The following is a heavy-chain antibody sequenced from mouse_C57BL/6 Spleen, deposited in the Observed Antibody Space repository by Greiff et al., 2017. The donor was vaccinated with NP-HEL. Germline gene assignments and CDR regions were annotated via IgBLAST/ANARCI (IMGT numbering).Heavy chain of an antibody. J-gene: IGHJ2*01. CDR1: GYSITSGYY. V-gene: IGHV3-6*01. CDR2: ISYDGSN. Sequence: EVKLQESGPGLVKPSQSLSLTCSVTGYSITSGYYWNWIRQFPGNKLEWMGYISYDGSNNYNPSLKNRISITRDTSKNQFFLKLNSVTTEDTATYYCARDDGYPSLDYWGQGTTLTVSS. D-gene: IGHD2-3*01. CDR3: ARDDGYPSLDY.